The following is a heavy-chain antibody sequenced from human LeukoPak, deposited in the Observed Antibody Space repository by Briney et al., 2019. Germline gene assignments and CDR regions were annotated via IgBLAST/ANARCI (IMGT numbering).Heavy chain of an antibody. J-gene: IGHJ5*02. CDR2: IRKDGNEI. CDR3: ARGQNGLGP. V-gene: IGHV3-7*01. CDR1: GFSFSTSW. Sequence: GESLRLSCTASGFSFSTSWMTWVRQAPGKGLDWLAYIRKDGNEIHYVNSVRGRFTISRDNAKTSMYLQMNSLRVEDTATYYWARGQNGLGPWGQGTLLTVSS.